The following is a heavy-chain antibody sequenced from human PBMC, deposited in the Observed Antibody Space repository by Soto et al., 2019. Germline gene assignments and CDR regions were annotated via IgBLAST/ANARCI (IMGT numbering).Heavy chain of an antibody. CDR3: ARPYSSSWYTWFDP. CDR1: GGSFSGYY. CDR2: INHSGST. J-gene: IGHJ5*02. D-gene: IGHD6-13*01. V-gene: IGHV4-34*01. Sequence: SETLSLTCAVYGGSFSGYYWSWIRQPPGKGLEWIGEINHSGSTNYNPSLKGRVTISVDTSKNQFSLKLSSVTAADTAVYYCARPYSSSWYTWFDPWGQGTLVTVSS.